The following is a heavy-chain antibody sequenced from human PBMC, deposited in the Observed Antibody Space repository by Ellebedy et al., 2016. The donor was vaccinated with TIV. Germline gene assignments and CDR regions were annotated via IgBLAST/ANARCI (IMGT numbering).Heavy chain of an antibody. D-gene: IGHD6-13*01. CDR3: ARDGTRDY. CDR1: GYTFTKYA. Sequence: AASVKVSCKASGYTFTKYAMNWVRQAPGQGLEWMGWINSNTGKSTYAQGFTGRFVFSLDTSVTTAYLEISSLKAEDTAVYYCARDGTRDYWGQGTLVTVSS. J-gene: IGHJ4*02. CDR2: INSNTGKS. V-gene: IGHV7-4-1*02.